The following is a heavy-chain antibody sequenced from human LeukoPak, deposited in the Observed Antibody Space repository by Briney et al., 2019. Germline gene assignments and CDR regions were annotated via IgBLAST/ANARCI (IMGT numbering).Heavy chain of an antibody. J-gene: IGHJ4*02. Sequence: GESLKTSCEGSGYSLTRHWIAWVRQMPGKGLELMGIISPGDSDTRYSPSFQGQVTISADKSIITAYLQWRSLRASDTAIYYCARSRNDDGDFDLDYWGQGTLVTVSS. D-gene: IGHD4-17*01. V-gene: IGHV5-51*01. CDR2: ISPGDSDT. CDR1: GYSLTRHW. CDR3: ARSRNDDGDFDLDY.